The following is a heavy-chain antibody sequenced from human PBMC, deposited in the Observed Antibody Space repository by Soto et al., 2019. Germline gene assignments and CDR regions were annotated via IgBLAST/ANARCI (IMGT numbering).Heavy chain of an antibody. Sequence: PXESLKVSWKCSGYSCTSYWSGLVLQMPGKGLEWMGIIYPGDSDTRYSPSFQGQVTISADKSISTAYLQWSSLKASDTAMYYCARTKSIEAAGHYYYYGMDVWGQRTTVTVSS. CDR2: IYPGDSDT. CDR1: GYSCTSYW. V-gene: IGHV5-51*01. J-gene: IGHJ6*02. CDR3: ARTKSIEAAGHYYYYGMDV. D-gene: IGHD6-13*01.